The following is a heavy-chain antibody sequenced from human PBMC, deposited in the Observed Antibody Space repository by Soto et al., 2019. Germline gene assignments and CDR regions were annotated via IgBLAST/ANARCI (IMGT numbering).Heavy chain of an antibody. V-gene: IGHV1-69*01. CDR3: ATSDSSSWQHDY. CDR1: GDSFSSYA. J-gene: IGHJ4*02. CDR2: IIPIFETA. Sequence: QVQLVQSGAELKKPGSSVRVSCKISGDSFSSYAIRWVRQAPGAGLEWVGGIIPIFETANYAQKFQGRVTITAVESTTRAYMEVTRLRPEDTAIFYCATSDSSSWQHDYWGQGTLITLSS. D-gene: IGHD6-13*01.